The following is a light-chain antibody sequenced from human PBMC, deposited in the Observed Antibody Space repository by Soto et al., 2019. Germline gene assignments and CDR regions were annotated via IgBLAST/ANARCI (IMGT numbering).Light chain of an antibody. Sequence: EIVMTQSPATLSVSPGERATLSCRASQSISSNLAWYQQKPGQDPRLLIYGASIRATGIPARFSGSGSGTEFTLTISSLQSEDFAVYYCQQYNNWPRTFGQGTKLEIK. CDR2: GAS. CDR1: QSISSN. CDR3: QQYNNWPRT. V-gene: IGKV3-15*01. J-gene: IGKJ2*01.